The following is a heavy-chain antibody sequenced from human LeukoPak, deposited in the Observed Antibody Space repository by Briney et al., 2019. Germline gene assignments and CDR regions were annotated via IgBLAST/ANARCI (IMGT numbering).Heavy chain of an antibody. V-gene: IGHV4-59*08. CDR1: GGSISCYY. CDR2: IYYSGST. CDR3: AGATAMAHYGMDV. D-gene: IGHD5-18*01. J-gene: IGHJ6*02. Sequence: SETLSLTCTVSGGSISCYYWSWIRQPPGKGLEWIGYIYYSGSTNYNPSLKSRVTISVDTSKNQFSLKLSSVTAADTAVYYCAGATAMAHYGMDVWCQGTTVTVSS.